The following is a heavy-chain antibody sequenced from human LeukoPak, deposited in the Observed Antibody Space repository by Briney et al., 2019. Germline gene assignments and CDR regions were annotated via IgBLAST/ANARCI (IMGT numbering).Heavy chain of an antibody. D-gene: IGHD6-19*01. CDR1: GFTFSDYY. Sequence: GGSLRLSCAASGFTFSDYYMSWIRQAPGKGLEWVSAISGSGGSTYYADSVKGRFTISRDNSKNTLYLQMNSLRAEDTAVYYCAKDAGIAVASINDYWGQGTLVTVSS. CDR3: AKDAGIAVASINDY. V-gene: IGHV3-23*01. CDR2: ISGSGGST. J-gene: IGHJ4*02.